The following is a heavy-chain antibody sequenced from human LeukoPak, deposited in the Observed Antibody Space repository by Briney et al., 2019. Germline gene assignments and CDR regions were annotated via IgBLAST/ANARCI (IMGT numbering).Heavy chain of an antibody. D-gene: IGHD1-1*01. CDR2: ISADGSFT. Sequence: PGGSLRLSCAASGFTFSSYWMHWVRQAPGKGLVWVTRISADGSFTLYADSVKGQFTISRDNAKNTLYLQMNSLRAEDTAVYYCATANAGPDIWGQGTTVTVSS. CDR1: GFTFSSYW. J-gene: IGHJ3*02. V-gene: IGHV3-74*01. CDR3: ATANAGPDI.